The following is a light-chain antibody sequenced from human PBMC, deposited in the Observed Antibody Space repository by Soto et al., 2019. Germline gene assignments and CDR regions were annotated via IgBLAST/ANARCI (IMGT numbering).Light chain of an antibody. J-gene: IGKJ2*01. CDR1: QSINNN. CDR2: GAS. V-gene: IGKV3-15*01. CDR3: QQYNNRPPDT. Sequence: EIVMTQSPATLSVSPGERATLSCRASQSINNNLAWYQQKPGQAPRLLVYGASTRAAGIPARFSGSGSGTEFSLTIRSLQSEDFAVYYCQQYNNRPPDTFGQGTKLEIK.